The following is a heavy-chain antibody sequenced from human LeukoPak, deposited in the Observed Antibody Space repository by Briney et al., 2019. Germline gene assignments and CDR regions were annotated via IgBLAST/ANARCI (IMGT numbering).Heavy chain of an antibody. Sequence: RGSLRLSCAASGFTLSSYWMHWVRQAPGKGLVWVSRVNTDESSTSYADSVKGRFTISRDNAKNTLYLQMSSLRAEDTAVYYCVSGSWAFDYWGQGTLVTVSS. D-gene: IGHD3-22*01. CDR2: VNTDESST. J-gene: IGHJ4*02. CDR1: GFTLSSYW. CDR3: VSGSWAFDY. V-gene: IGHV3-74*01.